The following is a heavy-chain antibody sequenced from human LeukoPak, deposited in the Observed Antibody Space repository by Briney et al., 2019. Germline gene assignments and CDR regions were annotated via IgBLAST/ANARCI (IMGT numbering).Heavy chain of an antibody. CDR3: ATLGTPHSYYYYYMDV. CDR2: IYYSGST. V-gene: IGHV4-39*01. CDR1: GGSISSSSYY. J-gene: IGHJ6*03. D-gene: IGHD1-1*01. Sequence: PSMTLSLTCTVSGGSISSSSYYWGWIRQPPGKGLEWIGSIYYSGSTYYNPSLQSRVTISVDTYKNQFSLKLSSVTGADTAVYYCATLGTPHSYYYYYMDVWGKGTTVTVSS.